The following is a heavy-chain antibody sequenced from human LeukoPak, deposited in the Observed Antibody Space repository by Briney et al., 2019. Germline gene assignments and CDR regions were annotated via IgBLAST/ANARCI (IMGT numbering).Heavy chain of an antibody. Sequence: PGGSLRLSCPASGFTFRSYGMHWVRQAPGKGLEWVAVISYDGSNKYYADSVKGRFTISRDNSKNTLYLQMNSLRAEDTAVYYCAKDYCGGDCYPDYWGQGTLVTVSS. D-gene: IGHD2-21*02. CDR1: GFTFRSYG. CDR3: AKDYCGGDCYPDY. J-gene: IGHJ4*02. CDR2: ISYDGSNK. V-gene: IGHV3-30*18.